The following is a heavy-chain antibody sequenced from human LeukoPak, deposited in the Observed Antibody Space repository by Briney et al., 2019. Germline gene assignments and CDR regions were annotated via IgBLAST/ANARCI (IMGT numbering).Heavy chain of an antibody. CDR3: AKDFGRAVYYMDV. J-gene: IGHJ6*03. CDR1: GFTFSNYA. D-gene: IGHD3/OR15-3a*01. CDR2: INGRGGST. Sequence: GGSLRLSCAASGFTFSNYAMSWVRQAPGKGLEWVSSINGRGGSTYYADSVKGRFTISRDNSKNTLYLQMNSLRAEDTAVYYCAKDFGRAVYYMDVWGKGTTVTISS. V-gene: IGHV3-23*01.